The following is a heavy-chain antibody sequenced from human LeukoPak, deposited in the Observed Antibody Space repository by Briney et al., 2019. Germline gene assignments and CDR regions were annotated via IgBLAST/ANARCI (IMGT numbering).Heavy chain of an antibody. CDR1: GYTFTSYD. D-gene: IGHD6-19*01. CDR3: ASGLAVAGTGY. J-gene: IGHJ4*02. Sequence: ASVKVSCKASGYTFTSYDINWVRQATGQGLEWMGWMNPNSGNTGYEQKFQGRVTITRNTSTSTAYMELSSLRSEDTAVYYCASGLAVAGTGYWGQGTLVTVSS. V-gene: IGHV1-8*01. CDR2: MNPNSGNT.